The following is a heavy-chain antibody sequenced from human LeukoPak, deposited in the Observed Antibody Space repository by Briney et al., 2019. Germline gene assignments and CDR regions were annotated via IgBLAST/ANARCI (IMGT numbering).Heavy chain of an antibody. D-gene: IGHD1-26*01. J-gene: IGHJ4*02. Sequence: PSETLSLTCTVSGGSISSYYWSWIRQPPGKGLEWIGYIYTSGSTNYNPSLKSRVTISVDTSKNQFSLKLSSVTAADTAVYYCAGHGQGGSYGYWGQGTLVTVSS. CDR1: GGSISSYY. CDR3: AGHGQGGSYGY. V-gene: IGHV4-4*09. CDR2: IYTSGST.